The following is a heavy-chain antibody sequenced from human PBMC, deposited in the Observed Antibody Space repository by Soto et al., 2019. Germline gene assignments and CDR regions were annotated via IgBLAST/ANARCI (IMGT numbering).Heavy chain of an antibody. CDR3: AKDRTFDSSGYYSY. Sequence: GGSLRLSCAASGFTFSSYAMTWVRQAPGKGLEWVSAISGSGGSTYYAASVKGRFTISRDNSKNTLYLQMNSLRAEDTAVYYCAKDRTFDSSGYYSYWGQGTLVTVSS. D-gene: IGHD3-22*01. V-gene: IGHV3-23*01. CDR2: ISGSGGST. CDR1: GFTFSSYA. J-gene: IGHJ4*02.